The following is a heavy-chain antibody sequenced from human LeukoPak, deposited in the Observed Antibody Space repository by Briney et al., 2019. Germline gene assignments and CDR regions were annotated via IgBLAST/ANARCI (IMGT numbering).Heavy chain of an antibody. Sequence: SVKVSCKASGGSFSDYSISWVRQAPGQGLEWMGRIIAILDTAHYAQRFQGRFTITADKSTTTVYMELSSLRSDDTAVYYCVRSGYDYDWFDPWGQGTLVTVSS. V-gene: IGHV1-69*08. D-gene: IGHD5-12*01. CDR1: GGSFSDYS. CDR2: IIAILDTA. J-gene: IGHJ5*02. CDR3: VRSGYDYDWFDP.